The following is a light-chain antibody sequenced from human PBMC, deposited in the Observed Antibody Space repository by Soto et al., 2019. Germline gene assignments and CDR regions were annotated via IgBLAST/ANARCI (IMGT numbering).Light chain of an antibody. J-gene: IGKJ5*01. CDR2: GST. V-gene: IGKV1D-12*01. CDR3: QQTNSFPIT. CDR1: QGIGTW. Sequence: DVQVTQSPSFVSASVGDRVTITCRASQGIGTWLAWYQQKPGKAPRLLIYGSTDLQSGVPSGFIESGLGTHFSLTIFRLQPEDFATYYCQQTNSFPITFGHEKRLEI.